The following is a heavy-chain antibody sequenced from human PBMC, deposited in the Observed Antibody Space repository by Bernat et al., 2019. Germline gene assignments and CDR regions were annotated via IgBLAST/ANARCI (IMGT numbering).Heavy chain of an antibody. CDR3: AGGAGYSGGWCVGGAFDT. D-gene: IGHD6-19*01. V-gene: IGHV3-33*01. Sequence: QVQLVESGGGVVQPGRSLRLSCAASGFTFSDYGMHWVRQAPGKGLEWLAALWYDGSNEYYGDSVKGRFTIFRDNSKTTVYLQMNYLRDEDTAVYYCAGGAGYSGGWCVGGAFDTWGQGTMVTVYS. J-gene: IGHJ3*02. CDR2: LWYDGSNE. CDR1: GFTFSDYG.